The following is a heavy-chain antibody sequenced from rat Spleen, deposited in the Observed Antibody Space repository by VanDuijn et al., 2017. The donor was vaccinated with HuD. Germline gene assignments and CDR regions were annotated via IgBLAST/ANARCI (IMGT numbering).Heavy chain of an antibody. D-gene: IGHD4-3*01. J-gene: IGHJ2*01. CDR1: GFTFSHYD. V-gene: IGHV5-25*01. CDR3: TRNSGYGYYFDY. Sequence: EVQLVESGGGLVQPGRSMKLSCAASGFTFSHYDIAWVRQAPTKGLEWVATISSSGDSTDCRASVKGRFTLSRDNARRTLHLQMDSLRSEDTATYYCTRNSGYGYYFDYWGQGVMVTVSS. CDR2: ISSSGDST.